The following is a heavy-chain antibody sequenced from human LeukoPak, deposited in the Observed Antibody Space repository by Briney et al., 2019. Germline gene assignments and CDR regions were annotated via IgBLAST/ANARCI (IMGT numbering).Heavy chain of an antibody. J-gene: IGHJ6*02. CDR1: GGTFSSYA. CDR3: ARLIVVVVAAASTAPYGMEV. D-gene: IGHD2-15*01. Sequence: GASVKVSCKASGGTFSSYAISWVRQAPGQGLEWMGRIIPILGIANYAQKFQGRVTITADKSTSTAYMELSSLRSEDTAVYYCARLIVVVVAAASTAPYGMEVWGQGTTVTVSS. V-gene: IGHV1-69*04. CDR2: IIPILGIA.